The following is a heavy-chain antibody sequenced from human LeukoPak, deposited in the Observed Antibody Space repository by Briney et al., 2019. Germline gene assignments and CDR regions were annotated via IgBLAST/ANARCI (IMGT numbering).Heavy chain of an antibody. J-gene: IGHJ4*02. CDR1: GFTVSSNY. V-gene: IGHV3-33*08. CDR3: ARITYYYGSGSYYHFDY. CDR2: IWYDGSNK. D-gene: IGHD3-10*01. Sequence: PGGSLRLSCAASGFTVSSNYMSWVRQAPGKGLEWVAVIWYDGSNKYYADSVKGRFTISRDNSKNTLYLQMNSLRAEDTAVYYCARITYYYGSGSYYHFDYWGQGTLVTVSS.